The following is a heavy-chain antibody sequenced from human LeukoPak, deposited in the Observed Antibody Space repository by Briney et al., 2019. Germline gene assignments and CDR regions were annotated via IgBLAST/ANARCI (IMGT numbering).Heavy chain of an antibody. CDR3: ARAGYCSSTSCSSYMDV. Sequence: GGSLRLSCAASGFTFSSYAMHWVRQAPGKGLEWVAVISYDGSNKYYADSVRGRFTISRDSSKDTLYLQMDSLRAEDTAVYFCARAGYCSSTSCSSYMDVWGKGTTVTVSS. J-gene: IGHJ6*03. D-gene: IGHD2-2*01. CDR1: GFTFSSYA. CDR2: ISYDGSNK. V-gene: IGHV3-30-3*01.